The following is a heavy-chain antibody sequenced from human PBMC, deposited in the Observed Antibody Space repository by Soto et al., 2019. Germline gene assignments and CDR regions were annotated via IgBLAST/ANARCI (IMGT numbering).Heavy chain of an antibody. D-gene: IGHD2-15*01. Sequence: GASVKVSCKASGCTFTGYYMHWVRQAPGQGLEWMGWINPNSGGTNYAQKFQGRVTMTRDTSISTAYMELSRLRSDDTAVYYCASRSEVKYSGAFDIWGQGTMVTVSS. CDR2: INPNSGGT. CDR1: GCTFTGYY. V-gene: IGHV1-2*02. CDR3: ASRSEVKYSGAFDI. J-gene: IGHJ3*02.